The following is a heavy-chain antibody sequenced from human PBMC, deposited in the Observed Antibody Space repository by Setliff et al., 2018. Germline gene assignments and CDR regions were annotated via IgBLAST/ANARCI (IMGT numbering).Heavy chain of an antibody. J-gene: IGHJ6*02. V-gene: IGHV4-34*01. Sequence: LSLTCAVYGGSFSTYFWSWIRQPPGKGLEWIGEISHSGSANYNPSLKSRVTMSVDTSKNQFSLKLTSVTAADTAVYYCARDQWVRSPPLYFSYSMDVWGQGTTVTVSS. CDR1: GGSFSTYF. D-gene: IGHD5-12*01. CDR3: ARDQWVRSPPLYFSYSMDV. CDR2: ISHSGSA.